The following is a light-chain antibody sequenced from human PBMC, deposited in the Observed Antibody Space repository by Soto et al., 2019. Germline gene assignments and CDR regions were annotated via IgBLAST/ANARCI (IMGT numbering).Light chain of an antibody. J-gene: IGLJ1*01. CDR2: AVS. CDR3: SSYTSSSTLGV. Sequence: QSALTQPASVSGSPGQSITIPCTGTSSDVGYYDYVSWYQQHPGKAPKLMIYAVSSRPSGVSNRFSGSKSGNTASLTISGLQAEDEADYYCSSYTSSSTLGVFGTGTKLTVL. CDR1: SSDVGYYDY. V-gene: IGLV2-14*01.